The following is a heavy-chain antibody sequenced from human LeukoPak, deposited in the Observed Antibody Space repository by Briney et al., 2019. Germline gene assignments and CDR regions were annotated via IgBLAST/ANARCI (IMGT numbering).Heavy chain of an antibody. CDR2: ISYSGTT. CDR1: GGSISSSSPY. J-gene: IGHJ4*02. D-gene: IGHD3-10*01. V-gene: IGHV4-39*01. CDR3: AGHMGSTAGSYGGVGIPNY. Sequence: PSETLSLTCTVSGGSISSSSPYWAWVRQPPGKGLEWIGSISYSGTTYYNPSLKSRVTISADTSKNQFSLKLSSVTAADTAVYYCAGHMGSTAGSYGGVGIPNYWGQGTLVTVSS.